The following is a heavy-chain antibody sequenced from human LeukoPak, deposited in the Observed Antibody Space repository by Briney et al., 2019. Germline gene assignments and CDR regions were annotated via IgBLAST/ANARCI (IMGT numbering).Heavy chain of an antibody. CDR3: AKEGEDIVVVPAANANYYYYMGV. CDR1: GFTLSSYA. CDR2: ISGSGGST. V-gene: IGHV3-23*01. Sequence: GGSLRLSCAASGFTLSSYAMSWVRQAPGKGLEWVSAISGSGGSTYYADSVKGRFTISRDNSKNTLYLQMNSLRAEDTAVYYCAKEGEDIVVVPAANANYYYYMGVWGKVATVTVSS. D-gene: IGHD2-2*01. J-gene: IGHJ6*03.